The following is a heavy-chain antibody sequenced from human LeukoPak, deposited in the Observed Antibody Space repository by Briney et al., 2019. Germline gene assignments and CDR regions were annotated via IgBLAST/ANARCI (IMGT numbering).Heavy chain of an antibody. CDR3: ARGDSYVQIDY. J-gene: IGHJ4*02. V-gene: IGHV4-39*01. D-gene: IGHD2-21*02. CDR1: GGSISSRSYY. Sequence: SETLSLTCTVPGGSISSRSYYWGWIRQPPGKGLEWIGSMYYSGSTNYSPSLKSRVTISVDTSKNQFSLKLSSVTAADTAVYYCARGDSYVQIDYWGQGTLVTVSS. CDR2: MYYSGST.